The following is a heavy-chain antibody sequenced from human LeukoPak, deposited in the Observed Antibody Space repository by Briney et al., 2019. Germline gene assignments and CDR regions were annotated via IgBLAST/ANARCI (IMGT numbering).Heavy chain of an antibody. CDR1: GGAISSSNW. V-gene: IGHV4-4*02. D-gene: IGHD6-13*01. CDR2: IYHSGTT. CDR3: ARSRNKAAAPFDY. Sequence: SGTLSPTCAVSGGAISSSNWGGWVRQPPRKGLEWIGEIYHSGTTNYNPSLKSRVTMSVDTSKNQFSLKLSSVTAADTAVYYCARSRNKAAAPFDYWGQGTLVTVSS. J-gene: IGHJ4*02.